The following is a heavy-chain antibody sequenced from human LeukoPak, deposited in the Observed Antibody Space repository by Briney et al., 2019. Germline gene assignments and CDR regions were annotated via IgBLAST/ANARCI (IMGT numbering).Heavy chain of an antibody. V-gene: IGHV1-18*01. CDR2: SSPYHRNT. J-gene: IGHJ4*02. Sequence: GSVTVSCKASGYPFTSYGMNWVRQAPGQGPEGMGWSSPYHRNTRYARKFHGRVSMTPHPSPSPAYMALTSLGFDDSALYYCAREWRDCDGGFVTAHFLYWGQGTLLTLSS. CDR1: GYPFTSYG. D-gene: IGHD2-21*01. CDR3: AREWRDCDGGFVTAHFLY.